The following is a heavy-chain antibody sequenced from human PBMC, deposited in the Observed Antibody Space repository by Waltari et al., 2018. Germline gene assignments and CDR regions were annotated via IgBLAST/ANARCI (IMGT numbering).Heavy chain of an antibody. CDR3: ARTDSSGAHYYYGMDV. J-gene: IGHJ6*02. CDR2: IYYSGST. CDR1: GGSISGYY. V-gene: IGHV4-59*01. Sequence: QVQLQESGPGLVKPSETLSLTCTVSGGSISGYYWSWIRQPPGKGLEWIGYIYYSGSTNYTPSLKSRVTISVDTSKNQFSLQLSSVTAADTAVYYCARTDSSGAHYYYGMDVWGQGTTVTVSS. D-gene: IGHD3-22*01.